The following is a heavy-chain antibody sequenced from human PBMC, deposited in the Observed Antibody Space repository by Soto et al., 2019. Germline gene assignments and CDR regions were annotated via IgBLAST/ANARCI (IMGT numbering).Heavy chain of an antibody. D-gene: IGHD6-6*01. CDR3: AKSRGSSSSYYYYGMDV. V-gene: IGHV3-30*18. CDR2: ISYDGSNK. CDR1: GFTLSSYG. Sequence: QVQLVESGGGVVQPGRSLRLSCAASGFTLSSYGMHWVRQAPGKGLEWVAVISYDGSNKYYADSVKGRFTISRDNSKNTLYLQMNSLRAEDTAVYYCAKSRGSSSSYYYYGMDVWGQGTTVTVSS. J-gene: IGHJ6*02.